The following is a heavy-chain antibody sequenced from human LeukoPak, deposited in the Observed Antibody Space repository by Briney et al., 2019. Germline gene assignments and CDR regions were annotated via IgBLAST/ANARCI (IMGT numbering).Heavy chain of an antibody. D-gene: IGHD3-9*01. V-gene: IGHV4-39*02. Sequence: SETLSLTCTVSGGSISNSNYYWAWIRQPPAKGLELIGHIYYRGSTYYNPSLKSRVTISVDTSKNQFSLKLSSVTAADTAVYYCAREGYDILTGHYNDYWGQGTLVTVSS. CDR3: AREGYDILTGHYNDY. CDR1: GGSISNSNYY. J-gene: IGHJ4*02. CDR2: IYYRGST.